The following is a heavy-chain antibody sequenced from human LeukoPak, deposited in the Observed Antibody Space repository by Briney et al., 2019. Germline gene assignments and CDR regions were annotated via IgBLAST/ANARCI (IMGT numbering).Heavy chain of an antibody. V-gene: IGHV3-7*01. J-gene: IGHJ4*02. CDR3: ARESRSGSYSSY. D-gene: IGHD1-26*01. Sequence: GGSLRLSCAASGFTFSSYWMSWVRQAPGKGLEWVANINQDGSEKSYVDSVKGRFTISRDNAKNSLYLQMHSLRAEDTAVYYCARESRSGSYSSYWGQGTLVTVSS. CDR2: INQDGSEK. CDR1: GFTFSSYW.